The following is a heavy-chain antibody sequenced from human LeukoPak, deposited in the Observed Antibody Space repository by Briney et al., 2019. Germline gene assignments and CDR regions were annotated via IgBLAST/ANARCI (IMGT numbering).Heavy chain of an antibody. CDR3: ARDPLAVAGHYYYYYGMDV. Sequence: PGGSLRLSCAASGFTFSSYSMNWVRQAPGKGLGWVSSISSSSSYIYYADSVKGRFTISRDNAKNSLYLQMNSLRAEDTAVYYCARDPLAVAGHYYYYYGMDVWGQGTTVTVSS. D-gene: IGHD6-19*01. CDR2: ISSSSSYI. V-gene: IGHV3-21*01. J-gene: IGHJ6*02. CDR1: GFTFSSYS.